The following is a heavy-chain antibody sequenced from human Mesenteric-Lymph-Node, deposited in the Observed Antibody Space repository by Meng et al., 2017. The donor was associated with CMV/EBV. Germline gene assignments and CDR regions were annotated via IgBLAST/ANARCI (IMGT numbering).Heavy chain of an antibody. CDR2: IYYSGST. V-gene: IGHV4-59*12. J-gene: IGHJ4*02. D-gene: IGHD3-3*01. CDR1: GGSISGYY. Sequence: SETLSLTCTVSGGSISGYYWSWIRQSPGKGLEWIGYIYYSGSTNYNPSLKSRVTISVDTSKNQFSLKLSSVTAADTAVYYCARGRKYYDFWSGPLSHPYFDYWGQGTLVTVSS. CDR3: ARGRKYYDFWSGPLSHPYFDY.